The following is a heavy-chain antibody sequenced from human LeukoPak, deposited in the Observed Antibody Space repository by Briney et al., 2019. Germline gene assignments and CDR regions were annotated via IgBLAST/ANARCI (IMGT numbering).Heavy chain of an antibody. CDR1: GFTFSNYN. V-gene: IGHV3-48*01. CDR2: ISSTSSTV. CDR3: ARGRDSSSSYPGY. J-gene: IGHJ4*02. Sequence: GGSLRLSCAASGFTFSNYNMNWVRQAPGKGLEWVSYISSTSSTVYYADSVKGRFTISRDNVKNSLYLQMNSLRAEDTAVYYCARGRDSSSSYPGYWGQGTLVTVSS. D-gene: IGHD6-6*01.